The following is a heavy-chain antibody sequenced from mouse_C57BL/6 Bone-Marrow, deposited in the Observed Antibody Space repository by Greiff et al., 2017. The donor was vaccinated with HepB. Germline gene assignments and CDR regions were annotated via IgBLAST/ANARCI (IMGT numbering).Heavy chain of an antibody. J-gene: IGHJ3*01. Sequence: VQLQQSGPGLVKPSQSLSLTCSVTGYSITSGYYWNWIRQFPGNKLEWMGYISYDGSNNYNPSLKNRISITRYTSKNQFFLKLNSVTTEDTATYYCAGDSSGPSWFAYWGQGTLVTVSA. CDR3: AGDSSGPSWFAY. CDR2: ISYDGSN. CDR1: GYSITSGYY. D-gene: IGHD3-2*02. V-gene: IGHV3-6*01.